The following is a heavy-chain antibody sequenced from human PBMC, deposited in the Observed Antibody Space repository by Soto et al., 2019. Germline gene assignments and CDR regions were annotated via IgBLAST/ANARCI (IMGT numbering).Heavy chain of an antibody. D-gene: IGHD3-10*01. J-gene: IGHJ3*01. CDR3: ARDWSKSTTLAGT. CDR2: ISAYNGNT. CDR1: GDSFTTYG. V-gene: IGHV1-18*01. Sequence: SVLVTCKTSGDSFTTYGISWVRQAPGQGLEWMGWISAYNGNTTYAQKLQGRVTMTTDTSTSTAYMELRSLRSDDTAVYYCARDWSKSTTLAGTWGQGTMFT.